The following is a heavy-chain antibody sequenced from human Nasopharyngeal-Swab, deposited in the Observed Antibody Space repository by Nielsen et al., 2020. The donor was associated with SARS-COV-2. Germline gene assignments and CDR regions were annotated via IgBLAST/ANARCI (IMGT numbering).Heavy chain of an antibody. Sequence: GGSLRLSCAASGFSFSGSAMHWVRQASGKGLEWLGRIRSKANNYATSYAASVEGKFTISRDDSKNTAYLQMNSLITEDTAVYFCSGHYFDFWSGYHPLDCWGQGALVTVSS. D-gene: IGHD3-3*01. CDR3: SGHYFDFWSGYHPLDC. V-gene: IGHV3-73*01. CDR2: IRSKANNYAT. CDR1: GFSFSGSA. J-gene: IGHJ4*02.